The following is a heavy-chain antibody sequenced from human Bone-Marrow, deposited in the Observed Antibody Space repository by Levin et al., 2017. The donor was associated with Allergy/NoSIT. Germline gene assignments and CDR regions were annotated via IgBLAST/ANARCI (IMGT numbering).Heavy chain of an antibody. CDR1: GFTFSTSW. Sequence: GGSLRLSCAASGFTFSTSWMTWVRQAPGKGLEWVANIKEDGNVKNYVDSVKGRFTISRDNAKNSLYLQINTLKAEDSALYYCARDRAFSCFDYWGQGTLVIVSS. CDR2: IKEDGNVK. CDR3: ARDRAFSCFDY. V-gene: IGHV3-7*01. J-gene: IGHJ4*02. D-gene: IGHD2-2*01.